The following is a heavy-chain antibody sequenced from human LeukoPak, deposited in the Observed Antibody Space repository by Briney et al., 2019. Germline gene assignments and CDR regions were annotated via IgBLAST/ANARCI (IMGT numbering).Heavy chain of an antibody. J-gene: IGHJ4*02. CDR2: IKQDESEK. D-gene: IGHD3-10*01. CDR1: GFTFNNYW. CDR3: ARVNDYDSGSLYRPIDY. V-gene: IGHV3-7*01. Sequence: PGGSLRLSCEASGFTFNNYWMSWFRQAPGKGLEWVANIKQDESEKNYVDSVKGRFTISRGNVKNSLYLQMNSLRAEDTAVYSCARVNDYDSGSLYRPIDYWGQGTLVTVSS.